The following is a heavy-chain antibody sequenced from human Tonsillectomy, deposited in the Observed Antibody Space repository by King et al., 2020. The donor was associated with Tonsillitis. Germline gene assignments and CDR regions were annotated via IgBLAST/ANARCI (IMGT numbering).Heavy chain of an antibody. D-gene: IGHD2-15*01. V-gene: IGHV4-39*01. CDR1: GGSISSSSYY. Sequence: QLQESGPGLVKPSETLSLTCTVSGGSISSSSYYWGWIRQPPGKGLEWIGSIYYSGSTYYNPSLKSRVTISVDTSKNQFSLKLSSVTAADTAVYYCASFLTYCSGGSCYPGGNWFDPWGQGTLVTVSS. CDR2: IYYSGST. CDR3: ASFLTYCSGGSCYPGGNWFDP. J-gene: IGHJ5*02.